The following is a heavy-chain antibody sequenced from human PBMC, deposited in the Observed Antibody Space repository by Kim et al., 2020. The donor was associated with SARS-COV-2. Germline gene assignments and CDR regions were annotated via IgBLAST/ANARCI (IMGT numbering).Heavy chain of an antibody. D-gene: IGHD3-3*01. CDR2: IRSKANSYAT. Sequence: GGSLRLSCAASGFTFSGSAMHWVRQASGKGLEWVGRIRSKANSYATAYAASVKGRFTISRDDSKNTAYLQMNSLKTEDTAVYYCTRGLRFLEWLPEGDAFDIWGQGTMVTVSS. J-gene: IGHJ3*02. V-gene: IGHV3-73*01. CDR1: GFTFSGSA. CDR3: TRGLRFLEWLPEGDAFDI.